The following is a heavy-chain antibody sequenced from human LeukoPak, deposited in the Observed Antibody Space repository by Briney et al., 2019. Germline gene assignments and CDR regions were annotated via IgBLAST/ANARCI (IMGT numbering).Heavy chain of an antibody. D-gene: IGHD4-11*01. Sequence: EASVKVSCKASGYXFTGYCIHWVREAPGQGLEWMGRINPNSGGTNYAQKFQGRVTMTRDTSISTAYMELSSLRSDDTAMYYCARIGGDYSNLNWFDPWGQGTLVTVSS. CDR1: GYXFTGYC. CDR2: INPNSGGT. CDR3: ARIGGDYSNLNWFDP. V-gene: IGHV1-2*02. J-gene: IGHJ5*02.